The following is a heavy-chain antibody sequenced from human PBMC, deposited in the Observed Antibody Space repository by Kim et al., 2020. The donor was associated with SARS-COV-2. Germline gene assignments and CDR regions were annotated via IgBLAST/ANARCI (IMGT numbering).Heavy chain of an antibody. CDR3: ARAVGRYCSSTSCYAGLPFSQRGYGYFDY. Sequence: SETLSLTCAVYGGSFSGYYWSWIRQPPGKGLEWIGEINHSGSTNYNPSLKSRVTISVDTSKNQFSLKLSSVTAADTAVYYCARAVGRYCSSTSCYAGLPFSQRGYGYFDYWGQGTLVTGSS. J-gene: IGHJ4*02. V-gene: IGHV4-34*01. D-gene: IGHD2-2*01. CDR1: GGSFSGYY. CDR2: INHSGST.